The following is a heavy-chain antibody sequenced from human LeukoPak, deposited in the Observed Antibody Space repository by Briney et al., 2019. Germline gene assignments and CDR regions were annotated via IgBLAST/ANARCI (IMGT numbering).Heavy chain of an antibody. Sequence: GASVKVSCKASGYSSTSYGISWVRQAPGQGLEWMGWISDYTGNANYAQKLQGRVTMTRDMSTSTVYMELSSLRSEDTAVYYCARDSQYYDFWSGYPSYYYYMDVWGKGTTVTVSS. J-gene: IGHJ6*03. CDR2: ISDYTGNA. CDR1: GYSSTSYG. CDR3: ARDSQYYDFWSGYPSYYYYMDV. V-gene: IGHV1-18*01. D-gene: IGHD3-3*01.